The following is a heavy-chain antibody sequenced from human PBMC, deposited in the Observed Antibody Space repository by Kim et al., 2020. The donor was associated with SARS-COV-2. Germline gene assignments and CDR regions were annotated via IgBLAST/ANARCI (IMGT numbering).Heavy chain of an antibody. Sequence: SETLSLTCAVYGGSFSGYYWSWIRQPPGKGLEWIGEINHSGSTNYNPSLKSRVTISVDTSKNQFSLKLSSVTAADTAVYYCARDRADVPAARMILLGWFDPWGQGTLVTVSS. D-gene: IGHD2-2*01. CDR1: GGSFSGYY. J-gene: IGHJ5*02. CDR2: INHSGST. V-gene: IGHV4-34*01. CDR3: ARDRADVPAARMILLGWFDP.